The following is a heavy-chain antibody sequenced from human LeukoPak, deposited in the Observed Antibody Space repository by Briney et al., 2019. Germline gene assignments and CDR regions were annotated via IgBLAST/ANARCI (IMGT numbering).Heavy chain of an antibody. CDR1: GGSISDYY. V-gene: IGHV4-4*07. CDR3: ARNEVGPTIYGMDV. Sequence: SETLSLACTVSGGSISDYYWSWIRQSAGKGLEWIGRMYISGASNYNPSLKSRVTMSLDTSKNQISLKLNSATAADTAVYYCARNEVGPTIYGMDVWGQGTTVTVSS. J-gene: IGHJ6*02. D-gene: IGHD1-26*01. CDR2: MYISGAS.